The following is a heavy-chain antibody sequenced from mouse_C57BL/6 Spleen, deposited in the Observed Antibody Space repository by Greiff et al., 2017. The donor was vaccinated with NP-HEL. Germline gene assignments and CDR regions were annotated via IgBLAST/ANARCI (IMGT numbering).Heavy chain of an antibody. D-gene: IGHD2-10*01. J-gene: IGHJ4*01. CDR2: INPNYGTT. Sequence: LVESGPELVKPGASVKISCKASGYSFTDYNMNWVKQSNGKSLEWIGVINPNYGTTSYNQKFKGKATLTVDQSSSTAYMQLNSLTSEDSAVYYCARSGLLSSYYAMDYWGQGTSVTVSS. CDR1: GYSFTDYN. CDR3: ARSGLLSSYYAMDY. V-gene: IGHV1-39*01.